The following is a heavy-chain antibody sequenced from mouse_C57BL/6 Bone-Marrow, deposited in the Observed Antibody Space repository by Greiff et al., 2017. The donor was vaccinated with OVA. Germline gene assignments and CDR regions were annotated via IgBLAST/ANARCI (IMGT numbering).Heavy chain of an antibody. Sequence: VQLQQSGAELVRPGASVTLSCKASGYTFTDYEMHWVKQTPVHGLEWIGAIDPETGGTAYNQKFKGKAILTAEKSSSTAYMELRILTSEDSAVYYCTSHYDAYDYYGGRGTTLTVTS. D-gene: IGHD2-3*01. CDR1: GYTFTDYE. CDR3: TSHYDAYDYY. V-gene: IGHV1-15*01. CDR2: IDPETGGT. J-gene: IGHJ2*01.